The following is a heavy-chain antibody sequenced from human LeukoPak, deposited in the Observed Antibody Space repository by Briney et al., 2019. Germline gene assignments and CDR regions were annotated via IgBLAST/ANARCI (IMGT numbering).Heavy chain of an antibody. CDR3: ARGQGRITRFGVVRAYFFDH. CDR1: GGSFSGYY. Sequence: KPSETLSLTCAVYGGSFSGYYWSWIRQPPGKGLEWVGEINHSGGTNYNPSPKRRVTTSVDASNNKISLKLISITSADTTVSYFARGQGRITRFGVVRAYFFDHWGRGTLVTVSS. J-gene: IGHJ4*02. CDR2: INHSGGT. D-gene: IGHD3-3*01. V-gene: IGHV4-34*01.